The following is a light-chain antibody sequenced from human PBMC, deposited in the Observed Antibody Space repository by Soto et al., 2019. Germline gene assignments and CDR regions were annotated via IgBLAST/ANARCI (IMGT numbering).Light chain of an antibody. J-gene: IGLJ1*01. CDR3: SSYAGTNKLYV. CDR1: SSDVGGYDY. V-gene: IGLV2-8*01. CDR2: DAS. Sequence: QSVLAQPPSASGSPGQSVTISCTGTSSDVGGYDYVSWYQQHPGKAPKLMIYDASKRPSGVPDRFSGSKSGNTASLTVSVLQAEDGADYYCSSYAGTNKLYVCGTGTKVTVL.